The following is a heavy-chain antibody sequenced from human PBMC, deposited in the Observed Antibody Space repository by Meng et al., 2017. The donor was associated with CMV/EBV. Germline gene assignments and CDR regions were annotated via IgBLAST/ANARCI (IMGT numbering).Heavy chain of an antibody. CDR2: ISSSSSYI. V-gene: IGHV3-21*01. Sequence: GESLKISCAASGFTFSSYSMNWVRQAPGKGLEWVSSISSSSSYIYYADSVKGRFTISRDNAKNSLYLQMNSLRAEDTAVYYCARGNDFWSGPDDYWGQGTLVTSPQ. D-gene: IGHD3-3*01. J-gene: IGHJ4*02. CDR3: ARGNDFWSGPDDY. CDR1: GFTFSSYS.